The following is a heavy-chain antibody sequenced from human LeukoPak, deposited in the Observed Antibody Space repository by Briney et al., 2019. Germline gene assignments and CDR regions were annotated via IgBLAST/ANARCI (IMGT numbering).Heavy chain of an antibody. J-gene: IGHJ5*02. CDR3: ASGKYRYGDNWFDP. D-gene: IGHD5-18*01. Sequence: PGGSLRLSCAASGFTLSSYAMHWVRQAPGKGLEWVAVISYDGSNKYYADSVKGRFTISRDNSKNTLYLQMNSLRAEDTAVYFCASGKYRYGDNWFDPWGQGTLVTVS. CDR2: ISYDGSNK. CDR1: GFTLSSYA. V-gene: IGHV3-30*04.